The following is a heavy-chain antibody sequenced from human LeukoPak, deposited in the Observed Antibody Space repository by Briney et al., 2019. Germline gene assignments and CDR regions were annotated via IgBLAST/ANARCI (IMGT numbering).Heavy chain of an antibody. CDR2: IHASDDRT. J-gene: IGHJ4*02. CDR3: AKDQRWESPHYLDS. Sequence: RRCMTPSCAASGFTFSSAAMSWVRQVPGRGREWVSGIHASDDRTYYADSVRGRFTISRDKSKNTLYVQMNSLRDEHTAVYYCAKDQRWESPHYLDSWGQATLVTVSS. D-gene: IGHD1-26*01. CDR1: GFTFSSAA. V-gene: IGHV3-23*01.